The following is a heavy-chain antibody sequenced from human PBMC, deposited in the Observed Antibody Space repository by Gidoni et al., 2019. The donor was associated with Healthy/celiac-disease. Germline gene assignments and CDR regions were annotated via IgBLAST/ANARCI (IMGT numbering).Heavy chain of an antibody. V-gene: IGHV4-39*01. J-gene: IGHJ4*02. CDR3: ARSRELTYYDFWSGYADY. CDR1: GGSISSSSYY. CDR2: IYYSGST. Sequence: QLQLQESGPGLVKPSETLSLPCTVSGGSISSSSYYWGWIRQPPGKGLEWIGSIYYSGSTYYNPSLKSRVTISVDTSKNQFSLKLSSVTAADTAVYYCARSRELTYYDFWSGYADYWGQGTLVTVSS. D-gene: IGHD3-3*01.